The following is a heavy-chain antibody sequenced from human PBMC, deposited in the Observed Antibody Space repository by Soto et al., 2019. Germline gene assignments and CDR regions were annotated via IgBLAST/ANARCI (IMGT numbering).Heavy chain of an antibody. Sequence: ASVKVSCKVSGYTLTELSMHWVRQAPGKGLEWMGGFDPEDGETIYAQKFQGRVTMTEDTPTDTAYMELSSLRSEDTAVYYCATTLAAAGTINYYGMDVWGQGTTVTVSS. CDR2: FDPEDGET. V-gene: IGHV1-24*01. CDR3: ATTLAAAGTINYYGMDV. J-gene: IGHJ6*02. CDR1: GYTLTELS. D-gene: IGHD6-13*01.